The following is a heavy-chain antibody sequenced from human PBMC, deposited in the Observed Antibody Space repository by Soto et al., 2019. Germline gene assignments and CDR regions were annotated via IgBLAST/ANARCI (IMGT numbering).Heavy chain of an antibody. J-gene: IGHJ4*02. V-gene: IGHV2-5*02. D-gene: IGHD4-17*01. CDR3: AHRMTTRYFDY. CDR1: GFSLSTSGVG. CDR2: IYWDDDK. Sequence: QITLKESGPTLVKPTQTLTLTCTFSGFSLSTSGVGVGWIRQPPGKALEWLALIYWDDDKRYRPSLKSRLTXTXXTSKNQVVLTMTNMDPVDTATYYCAHRMTTRYFDYWGQGTLVTVSS.